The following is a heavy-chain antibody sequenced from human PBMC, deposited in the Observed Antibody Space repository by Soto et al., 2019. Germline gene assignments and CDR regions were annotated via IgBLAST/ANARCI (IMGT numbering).Heavy chain of an antibody. D-gene: IGHD3-22*01. CDR2: IWYDGSNK. CDR1: GFTFSSYG. CDR3: ARADRRPTYYYDSTGYYDY. V-gene: IGHV3-33*01. J-gene: IGHJ4*02. Sequence: GGSLRLSCAASGFTFSSYGMHWVRQAPGKGLEWVAVIWYDGSNKYYADSVKGRFTISRDNSKNTLYLQMNSLRAEDTAVYYCARADRRPTYYYDSTGYYDYWGQGTLVTVSS.